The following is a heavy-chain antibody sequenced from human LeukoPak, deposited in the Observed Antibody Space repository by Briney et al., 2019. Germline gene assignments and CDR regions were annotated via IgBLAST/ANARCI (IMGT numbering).Heavy chain of an antibody. CDR2: IYYSGST. CDR3: ARMRGDFWSGYYTYTFDY. V-gene: IGHV4-59*08. Sequence: SETLSLTCTVSGGSISSYYWSWIRQPPGKGLEWIGYIYYSGSTNYNPSLKSRVTISVDTSKNQFSLKLSSVTAADTAVYYCARMRGDFWSGYYTYTFDYWGQGTLVTVSS. J-gene: IGHJ4*02. D-gene: IGHD3-3*01. CDR1: GGSISSYY.